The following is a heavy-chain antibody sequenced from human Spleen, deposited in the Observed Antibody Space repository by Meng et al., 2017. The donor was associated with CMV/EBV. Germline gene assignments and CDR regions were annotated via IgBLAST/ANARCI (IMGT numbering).Heavy chain of an antibody. Sequence: GGSLRLSCVAPDLDFNIYAMTWVRQAPGKGLEWVSGISAHADVTKYTDSVKGRFTISRDNSKNTLYLQMTSLRIEDTAVYHCAKILKVRFLGWLSMDVWGQGTTVTVSS. D-gene: IGHD3-3*01. CDR3: AKILKVRFLGWLSMDV. V-gene: IGHV3-23*01. J-gene: IGHJ6*02. CDR1: DLDFNIYA. CDR2: ISAHADVT.